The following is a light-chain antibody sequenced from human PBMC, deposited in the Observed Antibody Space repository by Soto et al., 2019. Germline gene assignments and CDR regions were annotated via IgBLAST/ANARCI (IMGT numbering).Light chain of an antibody. CDR1: HRALASSNNRIG. CDR3: QQYDSSPRA. V-gene: IGKV4-1*01. J-gene: IGKJ1*01. Sequence: IVMTPSPDSLVVPLGRTATINCNSGHRALASSNNRIGLAWYQQKPGRPPKLLIYDASTRESGVPDRFSGSGSGTDFTLTISSLQAEDVAVYYCQQYDSSPRACGQGTKVDI. CDR2: DAS.